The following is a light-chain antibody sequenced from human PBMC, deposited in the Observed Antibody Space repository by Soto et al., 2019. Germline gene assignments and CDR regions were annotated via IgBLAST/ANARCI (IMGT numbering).Light chain of an antibody. CDR3: QQYNNWSPPGT. CDR1: QSVSSN. J-gene: IGKJ2*01. V-gene: IGKV3-15*01. Sequence: EIVMTQSPATLSVSPGERATLSCRASQSVSSNLAWYQQKPGQAPRLLIYGASTRATGIPARFSGSGSGTEFTLTISSLQSEDFAVYYCQQYNNWSPPGTFGQGTKLEIK. CDR2: GAS.